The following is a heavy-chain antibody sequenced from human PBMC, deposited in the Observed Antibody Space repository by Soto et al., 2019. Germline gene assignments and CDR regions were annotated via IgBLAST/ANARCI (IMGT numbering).Heavy chain of an antibody. CDR3: AKTYDFWSGYSGYYGMDV. CDR2: ISYDGSNK. V-gene: IGHV3-30*18. J-gene: IGHJ6*02. D-gene: IGHD3-3*01. CDR1: GFNLSSYG. Sequence: GSLRLSCAAAGFNLSSYGMHWVRQAPGKGLEWVAVISYDGSNKYYADSVKGRFTISRDNSKNTLYLQMNSLRAEDTAVYYCAKTYDFWSGYSGYYGMDVWG.